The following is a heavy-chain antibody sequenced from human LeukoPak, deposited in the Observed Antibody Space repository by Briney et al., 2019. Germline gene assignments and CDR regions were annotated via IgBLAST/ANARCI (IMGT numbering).Heavy chain of an antibody. CDR3: AAGYSSGWQY. D-gene: IGHD6-19*01. V-gene: IGHV3-21*01. Sequence: GGSLRLSCAASGFTFSSYSMNWVRQAPGKGLEWVSSISCSSSSYIYYADSVKGRFTISRGNAKNSLYLQMNSLRAEDTAVYYCAAGYSSGWQYWGQGTLVTVSS. CDR2: ISCSSSSYI. CDR1: GFTFSSYS. J-gene: IGHJ4*02.